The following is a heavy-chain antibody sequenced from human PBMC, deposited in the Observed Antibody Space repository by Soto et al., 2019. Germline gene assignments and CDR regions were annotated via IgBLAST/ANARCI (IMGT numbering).Heavy chain of an antibody. CDR3: ARAGHVVVVTAAFDY. CDR2: VNPSGGHT. Sequence: QVQLMQSGAEVKKPGASVKVSCKASGDTFTNYYIHWVRQAPGQGLEWMGTVNPSGGHTTYSQNFLGRVTMTRDTSTSTLYMERTSLTSDDTAVYYCARAGHVVVVTAAFDYWGQGTLVTVSS. V-gene: IGHV1-46*01. CDR1: GDTFTNYY. D-gene: IGHD2-21*02. J-gene: IGHJ4*02.